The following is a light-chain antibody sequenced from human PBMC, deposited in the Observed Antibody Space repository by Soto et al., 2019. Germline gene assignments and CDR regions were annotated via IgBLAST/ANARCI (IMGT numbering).Light chain of an antibody. V-gene: IGKV1-39*01. Sequence: DIQMTQSPSSLSASIGDRITITCRASQSISTYLNWYQQKPGKAPRLLIYGASTLQNGVPSRFSGSGSATDYTLTISSLQPEDFATYYCQQCVITPPLTFGRGTKVEMK. CDR1: QSISTY. J-gene: IGKJ4*01. CDR2: GAS. CDR3: QQCVITPPLT.